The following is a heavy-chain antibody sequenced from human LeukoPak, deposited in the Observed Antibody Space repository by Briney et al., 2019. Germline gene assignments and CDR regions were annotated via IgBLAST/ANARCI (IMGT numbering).Heavy chain of an antibody. D-gene: IGHD3-22*01. CDR2: ISWNSGSI. CDR1: GFTFDDYA. Sequence: PGRSLRLSCAASGFTFDDYAMHWVRQAPGKGLEWVSGISWNSGSIGYADSVKGRFTISRDNSKNTLYLQMNSLRAEDTAVYYCAKAHVPYYYDSSGFDYWGQGTLVTVSS. V-gene: IGHV3-9*01. J-gene: IGHJ4*02. CDR3: AKAHVPYYYDSSGFDY.